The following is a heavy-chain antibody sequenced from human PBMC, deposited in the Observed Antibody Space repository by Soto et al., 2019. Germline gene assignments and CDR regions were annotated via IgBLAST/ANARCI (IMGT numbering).Heavy chain of an antibody. CDR2: IYYSGST. V-gene: IGHV4-59*01. D-gene: IGHD4-17*01. J-gene: IGHJ4*02. CDR3: ARFAPVTTFDY. CDR1: GGSISSYY. Sequence: SETLSLTCTVSGGSISSYYWSWIRQPPGKGLEWIGYIYYSGSTNYNPSLKSRVTISVDTSKNQFSLKLTSVTAADTAVYYCARFAPVTTFDYWGPGTQVTVS.